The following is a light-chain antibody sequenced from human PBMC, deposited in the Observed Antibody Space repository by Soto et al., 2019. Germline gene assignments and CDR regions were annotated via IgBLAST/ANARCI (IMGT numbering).Light chain of an antibody. CDR3: EQRSNFIT. Sequence: QSPNSVSASVGDRVTITFRASQGISSWLAWYQQKPGQAPRLLIYGASSRATGIPDRFSGSGSGTDFTLTISSLESEDFAVYYCEQRSNFITFGQGTRLEIK. CDR1: QGISSW. V-gene: IGKV3D-11*01. J-gene: IGKJ5*01. CDR2: GAS.